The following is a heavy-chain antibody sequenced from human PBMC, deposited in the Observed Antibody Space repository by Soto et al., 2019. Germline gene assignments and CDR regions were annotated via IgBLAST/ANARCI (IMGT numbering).Heavy chain of an antibody. J-gene: IGHJ6*03. V-gene: IGHV4-59*08. CDR1: GDSISNYY. CDR3: ARTNYMDV. Sequence: SETLSLTCTVSGDSISNYYWNWIRQPPGKGLEWIGYIYYSGSTNYNPSLKSRVTISVDTSKNQFSLKLSSVTAADTAVYYCARTNYMDVWGKGTTVTVSS. CDR2: IYYSGST.